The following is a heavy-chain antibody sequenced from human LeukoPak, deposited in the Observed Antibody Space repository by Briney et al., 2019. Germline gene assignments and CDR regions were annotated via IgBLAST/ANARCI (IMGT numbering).Heavy chain of an antibody. CDR2: ISWNSGSI. Sequence: GGSLRLSCAASGFTFDDYAMHWVRQAPGKGLEWVSGISWNSGSIGYADSVKGRFTISRDNAKNSLYLQMNSLRAEDTALYYCARGPYYYGSGSYYRYYYYGMDVWGQGTTVTVSS. CDR1: GFTFDDYA. CDR3: ARGPYYYGSGSYYRYYYYGMDV. J-gene: IGHJ6*02. V-gene: IGHV3-9*01. D-gene: IGHD3-10*01.